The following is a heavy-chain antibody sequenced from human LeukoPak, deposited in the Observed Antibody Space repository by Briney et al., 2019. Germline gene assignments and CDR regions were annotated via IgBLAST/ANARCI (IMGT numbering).Heavy chain of an antibody. CDR1: GFSFSSYG. V-gene: IGHV3-30*02. D-gene: IGHD4-23*01. J-gene: IGHJ4*02. CDR3: ARLEITPYYFDY. CDR2: IRSDGSNK. Sequence: GGSLRLSCAGSGFSFSSYGMHWVRQAPGKGLEWMAFIRSDGSNKYYADSVKGRFTISRDNSKNTLYLQMNSLRAEDTAVYYCARLEITPYYFDYWGQGTLVTVSS.